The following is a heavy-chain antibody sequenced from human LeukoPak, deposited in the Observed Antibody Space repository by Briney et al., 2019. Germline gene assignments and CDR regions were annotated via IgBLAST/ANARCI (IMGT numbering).Heavy chain of an antibody. V-gene: IGHV3-23*01. CDR3: AKEGYSGYAQPVITGDFDY. Sequence: GGSLRLSCAASGLTFNNYAMTWVRQAPGKGLEWVSSISGSGGLTYYADSVRGRFTFSRDNSKNTLYLQMNGLRAEDTAVYYCAKEGYSGYAQPVITGDFDYWGQGTLVTVSS. CDR1: GLTFNNYA. D-gene: IGHD5-12*01. CDR2: ISGSGGLT. J-gene: IGHJ4*02.